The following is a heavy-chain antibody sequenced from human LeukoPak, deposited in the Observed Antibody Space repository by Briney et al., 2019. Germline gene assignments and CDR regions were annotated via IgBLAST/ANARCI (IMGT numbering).Heavy chain of an antibody. CDR2: INPNSGGT. V-gene: IGHV1-2*02. CDR3: ARDIGRLYGPSSFDY. D-gene: IGHD4-17*01. Sequence: GASVKVSCKASGYTFTGYYMHWVRQAPGQGLEWMGWINPNSGGTNYAQKLQGRVTMTTDTSTSTAYMELRSLRSDDTAVYYCARDIGRLYGPSSFDYWGQGTLVTVSS. CDR1: GYTFTGYY. J-gene: IGHJ4*02.